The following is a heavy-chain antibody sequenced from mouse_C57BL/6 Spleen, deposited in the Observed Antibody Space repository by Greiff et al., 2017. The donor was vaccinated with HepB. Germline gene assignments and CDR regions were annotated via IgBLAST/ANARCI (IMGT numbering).Heavy chain of an antibody. D-gene: IGHD2-5*01. V-gene: IGHV1-78*01. Sequence: LQESDAELVKPGASVKISCKVSGYTFTDHTIHWMKQRPEQGLEWIGYIYPRDGSTKYNEKFKGKATLTADKSSSTAYMQLNSLTSEDSAVYFCAREDPYYSNYGGFAYWGQGTLVTVSA. CDR2: IYPRDGST. CDR3: AREDPYYSNYGGFAY. CDR1: GYTFTDHT. J-gene: IGHJ3*01.